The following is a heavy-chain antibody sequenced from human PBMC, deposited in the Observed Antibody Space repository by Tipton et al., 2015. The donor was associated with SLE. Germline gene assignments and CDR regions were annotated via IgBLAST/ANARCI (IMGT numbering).Heavy chain of an antibody. Sequence: TLSLTCEVYGGSFSGYYWSWIRQPPGKGLEWIGDAIHSGSTDYNSSLKSRVTISVDTSKNQFSLKVSSVTAADTAVYYCARLQAAGTWSDPWGQGTLVTVSS. CDR2: AIHSGST. D-gene: IGHD6-13*01. CDR3: ARLQAAGTWSDP. V-gene: IGHV4-34*12. J-gene: IGHJ5*02. CDR1: GGSFSGYY.